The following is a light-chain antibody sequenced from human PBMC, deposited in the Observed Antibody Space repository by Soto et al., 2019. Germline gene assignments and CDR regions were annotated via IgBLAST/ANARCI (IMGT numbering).Light chain of an antibody. Sequence: QSVLTQPASVSASPGQSITISCTATSNDVGFSKFVSWYQQQPGKSPQVVVYEGTKRPSGVSLRFSGSHSVNAASLTLSDIHIEDEADYYCCSYATYGVVFGGGTQLTVL. CDR1: SNDVGFSKF. CDR2: EGT. V-gene: IGLV2-23*01. J-gene: IGLJ2*01. CDR3: CSYATYGVV.